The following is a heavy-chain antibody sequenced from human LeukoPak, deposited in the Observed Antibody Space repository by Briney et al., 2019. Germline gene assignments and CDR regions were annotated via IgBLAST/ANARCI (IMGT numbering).Heavy chain of an antibody. J-gene: IGHJ4*02. CDR1: GYSFTSYW. V-gene: IGHV5-51*01. CDR2: IYPGDSDT. CDR3: ARTTHSGYDMKYYFDY. D-gene: IGHD5-12*01. Sequence: GESLKISCKGSGYSFTSYWIGWVRQMPGKGLEWMGIIYPGDSDTRYSPSFQGQVTISADKSISTAYLQWSSLKASDTAMYYCARTTHSGYDMKYYFDYWGQGTLVTVSS.